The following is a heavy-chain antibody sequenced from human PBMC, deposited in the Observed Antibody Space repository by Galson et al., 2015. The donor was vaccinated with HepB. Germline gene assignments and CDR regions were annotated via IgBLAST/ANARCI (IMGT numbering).Heavy chain of an antibody. CDR2: INAGNGNT. CDR1: GYTFTSYA. CDR3: AQNYYDSSGYLTWFDP. Sequence: SVKVSCKASGYTFTSYAMHWVRQAPGQRLEWMGWINAGNGNTKYSQKFQGRVTITRDTSASTAYMELSSLRSEDTAVYYCAQNYYDSSGYLTWFDPWGQGTLVTVSS. V-gene: IGHV1-3*01. D-gene: IGHD3-22*01. J-gene: IGHJ5*02.